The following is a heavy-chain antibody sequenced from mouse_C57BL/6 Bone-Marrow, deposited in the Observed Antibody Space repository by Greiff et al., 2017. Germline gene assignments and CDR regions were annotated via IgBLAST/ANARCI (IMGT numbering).Heavy chain of an antibody. D-gene: IGHD2-3*01. Sequence: EVQLQQSGGDLVKPGGSLKLSCAASGFTFSSYGMSWVRQTPDKRLEWVATISSGGSYTYYPDSVKGRFTISRDNAKNTLYLQMSSLKSEDTAMYYCARRLLRWFAYWGQGTLVTVSA. CDR1: GFTFSSYG. CDR3: ARRLLRWFAY. CDR2: ISSGGSYT. J-gene: IGHJ3*01. V-gene: IGHV5-6*01.